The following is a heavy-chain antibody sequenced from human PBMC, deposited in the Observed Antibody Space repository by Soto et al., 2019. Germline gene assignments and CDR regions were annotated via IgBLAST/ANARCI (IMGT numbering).Heavy chain of an antibody. CDR2: ISGSGGDT. Sequence: EVQLLESGGGLVQPGGSLRLSCVVSGFTFSNYGMNWVRQAPGKGLEWVSGISGSGGDTYYVDSVRGRFTISRDNSKNTLDLQMDSLRADDTAVYYCAKDMDAFWSGYYLRGYFDLWGRGTLVTVS. CDR1: GFTFSNYG. J-gene: IGHJ2*01. CDR3: AKDMDAFWSGYYLRGYFDL. D-gene: IGHD3-3*01. V-gene: IGHV3-23*01.